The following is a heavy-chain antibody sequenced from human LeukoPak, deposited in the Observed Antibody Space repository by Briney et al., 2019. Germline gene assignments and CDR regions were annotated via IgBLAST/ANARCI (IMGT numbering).Heavy chain of an antibody. CDR2: IKQDGSEK. J-gene: IGHJ6*02. V-gene: IGHV3-7*04. CDR3: ARESSGWYGTRYYYGMDV. Sequence: PGGSLRLSCAASGFTFGSFSMTWVRQAPGKGLEWVANIKQDGSEKYYVDSVKGRFTISRDNAKNSLYLQMNSLRAEDTAVYYCARESSGWYGTRYYYGMDVWGQGTTVTVSS. CDR1: GFTFGSFS. D-gene: IGHD6-19*01.